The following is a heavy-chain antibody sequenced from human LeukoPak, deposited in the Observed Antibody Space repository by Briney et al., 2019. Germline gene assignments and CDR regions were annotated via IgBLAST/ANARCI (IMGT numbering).Heavy chain of an antibody. D-gene: IGHD2-15*01. CDR3: ARGCSGGSCYSHYGIDV. CDR1: GFTFDDYG. CDR2: LNWNGGNT. Sequence: GGSLRLSCAASGFTFDDYGMSWVRQAPGKGLEWVSGLNWNGGNTGYADSVKGRFTISRDNAKNSLYLQMNSLRAEDTALYYCARGCSGGSCYSHYGIDVWGQGTTVTVSS. V-gene: IGHV3-20*04. J-gene: IGHJ6*02.